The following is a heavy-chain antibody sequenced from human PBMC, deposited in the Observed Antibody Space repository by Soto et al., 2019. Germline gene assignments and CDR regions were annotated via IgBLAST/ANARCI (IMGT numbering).Heavy chain of an antibody. CDR2: ISGSGGST. J-gene: IGHJ3*02. CDR1: GFTFDDYT. CDR3: AKVRHCGGDCYSDVRFDAFDI. D-gene: IGHD2-21*02. Sequence: GGSLRLSCSASGFTFDDYTMHWVRQAPGKGLEWVSAISGSGGSTYYADSVKGRFTISRDNSKNTLYLQMNSLRAEDTAVYYCAKVRHCGGDCYSDVRFDAFDIWGQGTMVTVS. V-gene: IGHV3-23*01.